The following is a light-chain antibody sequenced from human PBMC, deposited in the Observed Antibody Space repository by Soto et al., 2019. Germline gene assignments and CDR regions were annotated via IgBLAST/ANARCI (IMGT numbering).Light chain of an antibody. Sequence: DIQMTQSPSTLSASVGDRVTSTCRASQSINRWLAWYQQKPGKAPKLLIFDASTLESGVPSRFSGSGSGTEFTLTINDLQPQDFATYYCQQYNIYPVDFGQGTKVDIK. V-gene: IGKV1-5*01. CDR2: DAS. J-gene: IGKJ2*01. CDR3: QQYNIYPVD. CDR1: QSINRW.